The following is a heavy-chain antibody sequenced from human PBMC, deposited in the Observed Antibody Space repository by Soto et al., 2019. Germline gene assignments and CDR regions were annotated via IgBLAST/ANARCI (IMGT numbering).Heavy chain of an antibody. D-gene: IGHD4-17*01. CDR3: ARHGFYGDYASNYFDP. CDR1: GCYFSTYR. J-gene: IGHJ5*02. V-gene: IGHV5-51*01. Sequence: GESLEIYYEGFGCYFSTYRIAWVRQMPGKGLEYMGIIYPGDSDSRYRPSFQGQVTFSADKSISTAYMQWSSLKASDTAMYYCARHGFYGDYASNYFDPWGQGALVTVSS. CDR2: IYPGDSDS.